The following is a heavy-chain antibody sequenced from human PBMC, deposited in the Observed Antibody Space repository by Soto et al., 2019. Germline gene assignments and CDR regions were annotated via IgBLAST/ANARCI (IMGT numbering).Heavy chain of an antibody. CDR3: ASGEGMAARRDGYDL. V-gene: IGHV1-18*04. D-gene: IGHD3-16*01. CDR2: ISTSTGNT. J-gene: IGHJ3*01. CDR1: GYTFTNYD. Sequence: QVRLVQSGTEVKKPGASVKVSCKASGYTFTNYDVPWVRKAPGQGLEWIGWISTSTGNTNYAQKLQGRVTMTTDTSPSTTYMELRSLRSDDTAVYYCASGEGMAARRDGYDLWGQGTMVTVSS.